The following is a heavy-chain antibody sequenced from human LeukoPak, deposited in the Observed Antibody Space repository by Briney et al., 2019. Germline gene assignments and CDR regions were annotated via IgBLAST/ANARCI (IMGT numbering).Heavy chain of an antibody. CDR1: GYTFTSYG. J-gene: IGHJ6*02. D-gene: IGHD3-22*01. Sequence: ASVKVSCKASGYTFTSYGISWVRQAPGQGLEWMGWISAYNGNTNYAQKLQGRVTMTTDTSTSTAYMELRSLRSDDTAVYYCAREDYYDSSGYRRDYYYGMDVWGQGTTVTVSS. CDR3: AREDYYDSSGYRRDYYYGMDV. V-gene: IGHV1-18*01. CDR2: ISAYNGNT.